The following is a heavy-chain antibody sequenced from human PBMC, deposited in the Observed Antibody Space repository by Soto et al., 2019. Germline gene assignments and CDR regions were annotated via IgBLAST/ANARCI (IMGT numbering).Heavy chain of an antibody. V-gene: IGHV4-4*02. Sequence: SETLSLTCAVSGGSISSSNWWSWVRRPPGKGLEWIGEINHSGSTNYNPSLKSRVTISVDTSKNQFSLKLSSVTAADTAVYYCARVSGIYYYGMDVWGQGTTVTVSS. D-gene: IGHD3-10*01. CDR2: INHSGST. CDR1: GGSISSSNW. CDR3: ARVSGIYYYGMDV. J-gene: IGHJ6*02.